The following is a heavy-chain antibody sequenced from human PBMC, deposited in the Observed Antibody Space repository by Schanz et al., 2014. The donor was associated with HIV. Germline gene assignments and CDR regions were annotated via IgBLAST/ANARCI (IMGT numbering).Heavy chain of an antibody. CDR2: ISYDGINK. D-gene: IGHD6-6*01. Sequence: QVQLVESGGGVVQPGGSLRLSCAASGFSFSTYGIHWVRQAPGKGLEWVTLISYDGINKYYADSVKGRFTISRDNSKNTLYLQINSLRADDTAVYYCAKGWRGYSISSWVDYWGQGSLVTVSS. V-gene: IGHV3-30*18. CDR1: GFSFSTYG. CDR3: AKGWRGYSISSWVDY. J-gene: IGHJ4*02.